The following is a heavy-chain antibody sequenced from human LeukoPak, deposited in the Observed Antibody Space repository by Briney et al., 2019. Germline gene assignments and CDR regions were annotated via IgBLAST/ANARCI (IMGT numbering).Heavy chain of an antibody. CDR1: GGSSCSSSYY. CDR2: IYYSGST. Sequence: SETLSLTCTVSGGSSCSSSYYWGWIRQPPGRGLGWIGIIYYSGSTYYNPSLKSRVTISVDTSKNQFSLKLSSVTAADTAVYYCARGSPKRITILRYFDLWGRGALVTVSS. J-gene: IGHJ2*01. CDR3: ARGSPKRITILRYFDL. V-gene: IGHV4-39*01. D-gene: IGHD3-3*01.